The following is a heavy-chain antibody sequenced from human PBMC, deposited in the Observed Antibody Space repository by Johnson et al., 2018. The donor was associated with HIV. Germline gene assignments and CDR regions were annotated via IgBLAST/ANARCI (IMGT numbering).Heavy chain of an antibody. CDR1: GLSFSNYD. CDR2: ISYDGTNK. V-gene: IGHV3-30*03. Sequence: QMLLVESGGGVVQPGKSLRLSCGASGLSFSNYDMHWVRQAPGKGLQWVAAISYDGTNKHYGDYLKGRFTISSDNAQNSLYLQMNSLRAEDTAVYYCARELLPYCSGGSCYSGEIHAFDIWGQGTMVTVSS. J-gene: IGHJ3*02. D-gene: IGHD2-15*01. CDR3: ARELLPYCSGGSCYSGEIHAFDI.